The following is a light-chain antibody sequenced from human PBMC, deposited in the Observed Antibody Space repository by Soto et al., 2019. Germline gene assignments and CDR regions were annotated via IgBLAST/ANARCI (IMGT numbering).Light chain of an antibody. Sequence: EIVLTQSPGTLSLSPGERATLSCRASQSISSTYLAWYRQKPGQAPRLLIYAASSMSTGIPDRFSGSESGTDFTLTISRLEPEDCAVYYCQQYYASSWTVGKGTRVEIK. CDR3: QQYYASSWT. J-gene: IGKJ1*01. CDR1: QSISSTY. V-gene: IGKV3-20*01. CDR2: AAS.